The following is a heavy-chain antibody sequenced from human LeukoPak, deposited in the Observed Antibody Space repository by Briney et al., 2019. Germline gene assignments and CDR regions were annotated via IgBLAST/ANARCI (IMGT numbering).Heavy chain of an antibody. V-gene: IGHV3-15*01. J-gene: IGHJ4*02. D-gene: IGHD4-17*01. CDR3: TTSPVPGIDY. Sequence: GGSLRLSCAASGFTLSSYEMNWVRQAPGKGLEWVGRIKSKTHGGTTDYAAPVNGRFTISRDDSKNTVLLQMNNLKTEDTAVYYCTTSPVPGIDYWGQGTLVTVSS. CDR2: IKSKTHGGTT. CDR1: GFTLSSYE.